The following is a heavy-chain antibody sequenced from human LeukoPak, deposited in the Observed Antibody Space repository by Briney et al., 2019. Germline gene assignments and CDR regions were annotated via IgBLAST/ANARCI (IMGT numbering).Heavy chain of an antibody. Sequence: GGSLRLSCAASGFTVSSNYMSWVRQAPGKGLEWVSVIYSGGSTYYADSVKGRFTISRDNAKNSLYLQMNSLRAEDTAVYYCARGGLVPAFDIWGQGTVVTVSS. V-gene: IGHV3-53*01. CDR2: IYSGGST. D-gene: IGHD6-19*01. CDR3: ARGGLVPAFDI. CDR1: GFTVSSNY. J-gene: IGHJ3*02.